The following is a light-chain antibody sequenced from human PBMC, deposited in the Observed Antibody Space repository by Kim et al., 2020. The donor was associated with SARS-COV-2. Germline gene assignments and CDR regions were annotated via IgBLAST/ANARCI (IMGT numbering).Light chain of an antibody. CDR1: QSVSSY. CDR3: QQRSNWPLT. Sequence: LAPGERAPPACRASQSVSSYLAWYHQKPGQAPRPLIYDASNRATGSPARFSGSGSGTDFTLTISSLEPEDFAVYYCQQRSNWPLTFGGGTKVEI. V-gene: IGKV3-11*01. CDR2: DAS. J-gene: IGKJ4*01.